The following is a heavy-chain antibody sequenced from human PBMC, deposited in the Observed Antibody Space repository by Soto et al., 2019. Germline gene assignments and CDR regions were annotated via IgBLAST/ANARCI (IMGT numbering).Heavy chain of an antibody. V-gene: IGHV3-20*03. CDR2: INWNGGDT. D-gene: IGHD6-19*01. J-gene: IGHJ4*02. Sequence: TSVDHGVSRILQNQGKGLGWISAINWNGGDTDYADSVEGRFTISRDNAKNSLYLQMNSLRVEDTALYYCARAKTGYRSGWPSYWGQGTLVTVSS. CDR1: TSVDHG. CDR3: ARAKTGYRSGWPSY.